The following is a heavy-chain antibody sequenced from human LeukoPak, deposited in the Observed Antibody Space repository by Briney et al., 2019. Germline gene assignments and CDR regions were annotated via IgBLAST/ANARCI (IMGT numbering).Heavy chain of an antibody. V-gene: IGHV1-18*01. CDR3: ARVPSLMVYAIEDY. CDR2: ISAYNGNT. J-gene: IGHJ4*02. D-gene: IGHD2-8*01. Sequence: ASVKVSCKASGYTFTSYGISWVRQAPGQGLEWMGWISAYNGNTNYAQKLQGRATMTTDTSTSTAYMELRSLRSDDTAVYYCARVPSLMVYAIEDYWGQGTLVTVSS. CDR1: GYTFTSYG.